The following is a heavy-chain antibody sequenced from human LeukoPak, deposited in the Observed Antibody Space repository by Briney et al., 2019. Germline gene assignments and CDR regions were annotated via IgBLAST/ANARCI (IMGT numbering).Heavy chain of an antibody. J-gene: IGHJ6*03. Sequence: GGSLRLSCAASGFPFSSYSMKWVRQAPGKGGEWVSYISSSSSTIYYADSVKGRFTISRDNAKNSLYLQMNSVRAEDTAVYYCARIEGYCSSTSCYASDYYYYMDVWGKGTTVTVSS. CDR2: ISSSSSTI. CDR3: ARIEGYCSSTSCYASDYYYYMDV. D-gene: IGHD2-2*01. CDR1: GFPFSSYS. V-gene: IGHV3-48*01.